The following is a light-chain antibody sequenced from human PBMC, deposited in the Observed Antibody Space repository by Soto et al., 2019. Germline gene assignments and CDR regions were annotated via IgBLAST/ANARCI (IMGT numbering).Light chain of an antibody. J-gene: IGKJ2*01. CDR1: QSVSSS. Sequence: EIVMPQSPATLSVSPGERATLSCRASQSVSSSLAWYQQKPGQAPRLLIYDASTRATGIPARFSGSGSGTEFTLTISTLQSEAFAVYYCQHYNNLVTVGQGTKLDIK. CDR2: DAS. CDR3: QHYNNLVT. V-gene: IGKV3-15*01.